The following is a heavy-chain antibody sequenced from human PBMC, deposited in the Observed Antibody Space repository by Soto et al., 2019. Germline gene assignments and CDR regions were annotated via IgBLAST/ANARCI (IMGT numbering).Heavy chain of an antibody. Sequence: PGGSLRLCCAACGFTFSSYAMHWVRQAPGMGLEWVALISYNGDNIYYADSVKGRFTISRDNSKNTLFLQMNSLRAEDTAVYYCAKRGDSTGKNDFDYWGQGTLVTVSS. D-gene: IGHD2-8*02. J-gene: IGHJ4*02. V-gene: IGHV3-30*18. CDR3: AKRGDSTGKNDFDY. CDR1: GFTFSSYA. CDR2: ISYNGDNI.